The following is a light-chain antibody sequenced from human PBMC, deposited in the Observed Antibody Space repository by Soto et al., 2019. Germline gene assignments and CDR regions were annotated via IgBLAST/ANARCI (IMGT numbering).Light chain of an antibody. J-gene: IGKJ1*01. Sequence: VLTQSPGTLSLSPGDRATLSCRVSKSVTDTSVAWYQQKPGQSPRLLIYGASNRATGIPDRFSGSGSGTDFTRTINSLEPEDFAMYYCQQYGRTFGQGTKVE. CDR3: QQYGRT. V-gene: IGKV3-20*01. CDR2: GAS. CDR1: KSVTDTS.